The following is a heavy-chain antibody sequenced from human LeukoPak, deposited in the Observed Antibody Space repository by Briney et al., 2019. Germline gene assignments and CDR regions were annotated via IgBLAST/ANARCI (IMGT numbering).Heavy chain of an antibody. V-gene: IGHV3-23*01. CDR3: AKGLDIAAVGPSDH. D-gene: IGHD6-13*01. Sequence: GGSLRLSCAASGFTFSGYAMSWVRQAPGKGLEWVSVISGSGGSTYYADSVKGRFTISRDNSKNALYLQMNSLRAEDTAVYYCAKGLDIAAVGPSDHWGQGTLVTVSS. CDR2: ISGSGGST. J-gene: IGHJ4*02. CDR1: GFTFSGYA.